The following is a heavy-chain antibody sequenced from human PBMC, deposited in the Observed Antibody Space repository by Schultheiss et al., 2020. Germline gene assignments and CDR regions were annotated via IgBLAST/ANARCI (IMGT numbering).Heavy chain of an antibody. CDR2: ISGSGGST. CDR1: GFTFSSYA. Sequence: GGSLRLSCAASGFTFSSYAMSWVRQAPGKGLEWVSGISGSGGSTYYADSVKGRFAISRDNSKNTLYLQMNSLRAEDTAVYYCAKASGSYDGSYYYYGMDVWGKGTTVTVSS. CDR3: AKASGSYDGSYYYYGMDV. J-gene: IGHJ6*04. V-gene: IGHV3-23*01. D-gene: IGHD1-26*01.